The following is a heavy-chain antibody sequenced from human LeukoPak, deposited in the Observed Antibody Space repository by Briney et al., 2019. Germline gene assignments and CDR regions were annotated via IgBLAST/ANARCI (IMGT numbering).Heavy chain of an antibody. CDR3: AKDSAYSSAWY. CDR2: ISGSGGST. V-gene: IGHV3-23*01. D-gene: IGHD6-19*01. Sequence: PGGSLRLSCAASGFTFSNYAMSWVRQAPGKGLEWVSAISGSGGSTYYADSGKGRFTISRDNSKKTLYLQMNSLRAEDTAVYYCAKDSAYSSAWYWGQGTLVTVSS. CDR1: GFTFSNYA. J-gene: IGHJ4*02.